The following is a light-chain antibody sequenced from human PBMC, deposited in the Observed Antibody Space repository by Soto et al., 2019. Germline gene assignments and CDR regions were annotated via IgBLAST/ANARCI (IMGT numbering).Light chain of an antibody. CDR3: QHYKDLPLT. CDR2: GAY. CDR1: QSVVTN. Sequence: EKVMTQSPATLSVSPGERVTLSCRASQSVVTNLAWYQQKPGQAPRLLISGAYTRATGIPDRFIGSGSGPECTLTITSLQSEDFAVYYCQHYKDLPLTFGQGTKVEIK. J-gene: IGKJ1*01. V-gene: IGKV3-15*01.